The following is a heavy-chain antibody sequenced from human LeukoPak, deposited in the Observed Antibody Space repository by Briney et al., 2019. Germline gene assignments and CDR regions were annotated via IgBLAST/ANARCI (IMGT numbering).Heavy chain of an antibody. CDR3: ARACGGDCYEYYYYYGMDV. Sequence: GGSLRLSCAASGFTFSSYGMHWVRQAPGKGLEWVAVIWYDGSNKYYADSVKGRFTISRDDSKNTLYLQMNSLRAEDTAVYYCARACGGDCYEYYYYYGMDVWGQGTTVTVSS. CDR1: GFTFSSYG. CDR2: IWYDGSNK. V-gene: IGHV3-33*01. D-gene: IGHD2-21*02. J-gene: IGHJ6*02.